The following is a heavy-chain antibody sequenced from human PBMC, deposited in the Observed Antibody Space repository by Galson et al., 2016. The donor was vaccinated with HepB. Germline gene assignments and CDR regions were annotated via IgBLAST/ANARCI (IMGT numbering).Heavy chain of an antibody. CDR1: GFSHSTTGVG. D-gene: IGHD3-10*01. CDR3: ARSPVRGVIIWQFES. J-gene: IGHJ4*02. V-gene: IGHV2-5*02. CDR2: IYWDDDK. Sequence: PALVKPTQTLTLTCTLSGFSHSTTGVGVGWIRQPPGKALEWLALIYWDDDKRYSPSVASRVAITKDASKNQVVLTMTNMDPVDTATYFCARSPVRGVIIWQFESWGQGTLVTVPS.